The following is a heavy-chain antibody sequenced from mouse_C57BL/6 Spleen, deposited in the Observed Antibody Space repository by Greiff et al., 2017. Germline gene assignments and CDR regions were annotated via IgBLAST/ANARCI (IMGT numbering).Heavy chain of an antibody. D-gene: IGHD2-4*01. CDR3: AMRRAIYYDYSYFDY. CDR1: GYTFTSYW. Sequence: QVQLQQPGAELVRPGSSVKLSCKASGYTFTSYWMDWVKPRPGQGLEWIGNIYPSDSETHYNQKFKDKATLTVDKSSSTAYMQLSSRTTEDSAVYYCAMRRAIYYDYSYFDYWGQGTTRTVSS. CDR2: IYPSDSET. J-gene: IGHJ2*01. V-gene: IGHV1-61*01.